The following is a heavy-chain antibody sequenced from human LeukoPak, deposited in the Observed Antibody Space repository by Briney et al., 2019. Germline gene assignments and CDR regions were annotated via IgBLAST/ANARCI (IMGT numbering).Heavy chain of an antibody. CDR3: ARDHAGYSYGYAY. J-gene: IGHJ4*02. CDR1: GFTFSSFE. V-gene: IGHV3-48*03. CDR2: ISTSGSTI. D-gene: IGHD5-18*01. Sequence: GGSLRLSCAASGFTFSSFEMNWVRQAPGKGLEWVSYISTSGSTIYYADSVKGRFTISRDNAKNSLYLQMNNLRAEDTAVYYCARDHAGYSYGYAYWGQGAVVTVSS.